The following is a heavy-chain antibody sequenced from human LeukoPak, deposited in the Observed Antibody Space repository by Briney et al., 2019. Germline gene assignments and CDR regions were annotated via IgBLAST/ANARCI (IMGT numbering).Heavy chain of an antibody. J-gene: IGHJ4*02. V-gene: IGHV3-20*04. Sequence: GGSLRLSCAASGFTFDDYGMSWVRQAPGKGLEWVSGINWNGGSTGYADSVKGRFTISRDNSKNTLYLRMNTLRADDTAVYYCARDRKSAAAGFDYWGQGTLVTVSS. CDR3: ARDRKSAAAGFDY. CDR2: INWNGGST. D-gene: IGHD6-13*01. CDR1: GFTFDDYG.